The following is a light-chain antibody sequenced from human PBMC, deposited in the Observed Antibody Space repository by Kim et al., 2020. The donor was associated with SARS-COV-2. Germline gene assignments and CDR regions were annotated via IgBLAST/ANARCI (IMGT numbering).Light chain of an antibody. J-gene: IGLJ2*01. CDR3: SSYTAGTTPV. Sequence: QSALTQTASVSGSPGQSITISCTGTTSDDSVSWYQQHPGNAPKLIIFDVSDRPSGISSCFSGSQSGNTASLTISGLQAEDEADYYCSSYTAGTTPVFGGGTQLTVL. V-gene: IGLV2-14*03. CDR1: TSDDS. CDR2: DVS.